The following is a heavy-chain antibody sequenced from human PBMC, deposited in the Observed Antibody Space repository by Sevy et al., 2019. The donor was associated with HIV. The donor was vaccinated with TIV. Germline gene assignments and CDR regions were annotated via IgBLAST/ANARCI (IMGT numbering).Heavy chain of an antibody. D-gene: IGHD1-26*01. CDR1: GFTFSGSA. J-gene: IGHJ6*02. Sequence: GGSLRLSCAASGFTFSGSAMHWVRQASGNGLEWVGGIRSKANSYATAYAASVKGRFTISRDDSKNTAYLQMNSLKSEDAAVYYCTATWRYYYYYYGMDVWGQGTTVTVSS. CDR3: TATWRYYYYYYGMDV. V-gene: IGHV3-73*01. CDR2: IRSKANSYAT.